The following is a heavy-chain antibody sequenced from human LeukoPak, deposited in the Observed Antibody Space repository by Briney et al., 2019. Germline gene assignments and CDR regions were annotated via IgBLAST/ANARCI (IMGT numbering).Heavy chain of an antibody. V-gene: IGHV3-11*04. CDR3: AREFYDSSGYSFDY. CDR2: ISSSGSTI. CDR1: GFTFSDYY. J-gene: IGHJ4*02. D-gene: IGHD3-22*01. Sequence: GGSLRLSCAASGFTFSDYYMSWIRQAPGKGLEWVSYISSSGSTIYYADSVKGRFTISRDNSKNTLYLQMNSLRAEDTAVYYCAREFYDSSGYSFDYWGQGTLVTVSS.